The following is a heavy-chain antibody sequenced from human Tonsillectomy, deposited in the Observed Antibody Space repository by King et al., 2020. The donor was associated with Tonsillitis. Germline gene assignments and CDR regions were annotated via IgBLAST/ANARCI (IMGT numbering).Heavy chain of an antibody. Sequence: DVQLVESGGGLVQPGGSLRLSCAASGFTFSSYWMHWVRQAPGKGLVWVSRIKSDGSSTSYADSVKGRFTISRDNAKNTLYLQMNSLRAEDTAVYFCTRVRTVGFDAFDIWGQGKMVTVSS. CDR2: IKSDGSST. V-gene: IGHV3-74*01. CDR3: TRVRTVGFDAFDI. D-gene: IGHD1/OR15-1a*01. CDR1: GFTFSSYW. J-gene: IGHJ3*02.